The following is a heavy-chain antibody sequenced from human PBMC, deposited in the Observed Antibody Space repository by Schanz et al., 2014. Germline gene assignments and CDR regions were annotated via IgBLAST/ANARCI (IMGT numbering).Heavy chain of an antibody. J-gene: IGHJ4*02. D-gene: IGHD1-26*01. Sequence: QVQLVQSGAEVKKPGASVRVSCKVSGYAFTTYGISWVRQAPGQGLEWMGRIIPSLGLAKYEQKFQDKVTITADTSTTTAYMELSGLRSEDTAVYYCARDNGRIPAANSFDYWGQGTRVTVSA. CDR1: GYAFTTYG. CDR3: ARDNGRIPAANSFDY. CDR2: IIPSLGLA. V-gene: IGHV1-69*04.